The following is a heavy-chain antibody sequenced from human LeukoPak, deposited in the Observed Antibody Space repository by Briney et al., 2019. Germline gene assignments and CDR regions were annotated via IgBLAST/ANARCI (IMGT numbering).Heavy chain of an antibody. V-gene: IGHV3-21*01. CDR1: GFTFSTYS. D-gene: IGHD3-10*01. Sequence: GGSLRLSCAASGFTFSTYSMNWVRQAPGKGLEWVSSMSSTSIYIYYTDSVKGRFTISRDNAKNSLYLQMNSLRAEDTAVYYCAREGFGELSAGAFDIWGQGTMVTVSS. J-gene: IGHJ3*02. CDR3: AREGFGELSAGAFDI. CDR2: MSSTSIYI.